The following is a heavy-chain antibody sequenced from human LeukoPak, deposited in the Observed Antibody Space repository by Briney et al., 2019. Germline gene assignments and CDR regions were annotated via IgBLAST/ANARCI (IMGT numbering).Heavy chain of an antibody. CDR1: GGSIYSGTYY. D-gene: IGHD6-6*01. J-gene: IGHJ4*02. V-gene: IGHV4-61*02. CDR3: AGGEKYSSSGSINY. CDR2: MYTSEST. Sequence: SETLSLTSTVSGGSIYSGTYYWRSIRQPAGKGLGWIPCMYTSESTNNNPSRETRVTISVDTSKNQFSLKLSSGAAADTAVFYCAGGEKYSSSGSINYWGQGTLVTVSS.